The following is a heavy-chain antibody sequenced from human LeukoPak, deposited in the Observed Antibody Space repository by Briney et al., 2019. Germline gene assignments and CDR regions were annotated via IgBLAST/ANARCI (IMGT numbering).Heavy chain of an antibody. J-gene: IGHJ4*02. CDR1: GGTFSSYA. V-gene: IGHV1-69*01. D-gene: IGHD6-13*01. CDR2: IIPIFGTA. Sequence: SVKVSCKASGGTFSSYAISWVRQAPGQGLEWMGGIIPIFGTANYAQKFQGRVTITADESTSTAYMELSSLRSEDTAVYYCARGLLGAAGNSFDYWGQGTLVTVSS. CDR3: ARGLLGAAGNSFDY.